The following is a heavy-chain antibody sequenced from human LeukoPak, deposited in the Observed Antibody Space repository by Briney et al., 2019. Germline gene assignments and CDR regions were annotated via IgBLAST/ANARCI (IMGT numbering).Heavy chain of an antibody. CDR2: IYYSGST. J-gene: IGHJ4*02. CDR1: GGSISSYY. V-gene: IGHV4-59*01. Sequence: SETLSLTCTVSGGSISSYYWSWIRQPPGKGLEWIGYIYYSGSTNYNPSLKSRVTISVDTSKNQFSLKLSSVTAADTAVYYCARVNDGSGSYSYYFDYWGQGTLVTVSS. CDR3: ARVNDGSGSYSYYFDY. D-gene: IGHD3-10*01.